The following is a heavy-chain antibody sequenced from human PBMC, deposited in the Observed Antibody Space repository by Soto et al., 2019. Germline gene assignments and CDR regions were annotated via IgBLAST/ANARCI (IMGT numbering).Heavy chain of an antibody. CDR3: AKAPQWAGYWYFDL. CDR1: GFSFEAYA. V-gene: IGHV3-9*01. D-gene: IGHD1-26*01. Sequence: EVQLVESGGGLEQPGRSLRLSCAASGFSFEAYAIHWVRQVPGKGLEWVSGLSWNSGNIGYADSVKGRFTISRDNAKNSLYLQMNSLGVEDTALYYCAKAPQWAGYWYFDLWGRGTLVTVSS. J-gene: IGHJ2*01. CDR2: LSWNSGNI.